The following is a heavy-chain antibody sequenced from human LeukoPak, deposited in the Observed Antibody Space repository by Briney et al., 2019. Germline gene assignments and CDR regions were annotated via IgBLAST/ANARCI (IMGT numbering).Heavy chain of an antibody. J-gene: IGHJ5*02. CDR2: INPSDGAT. CDR1: GYTFTMYY. V-gene: IGHV1-46*01. Sequence: GASVKVSCKASGYTFTMYYIHWVRQAPGQGLEWMGMINPSDGATTYAQRFQGRVTMTRDMSTTTVYMDLRSLRSEDTAVYYCAREMGGYHNWFDPWGQGTLVTVSS. CDR3: AREMGGYHNWFDP. D-gene: IGHD3-22*01.